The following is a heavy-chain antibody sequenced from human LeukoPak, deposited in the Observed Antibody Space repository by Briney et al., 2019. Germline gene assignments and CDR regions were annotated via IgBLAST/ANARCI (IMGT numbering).Heavy chain of an antibody. J-gene: IGHJ6*02. D-gene: IGHD3-22*01. CDR2: INSDGSST. V-gene: IGHV3-74*01. CDR3: ARSHYYDSSGYYYYYYGMDV. CDR1: GFTFSSYW. Sequence: GGSLRLSCAASGFTFSSYWMDWVRQAPGKGLVWVSRINSDGSSTRYADSVKGRFTISRDNAKNTLYLQMNSLRAEDTAVYYCARSHYYDSSGYYYYYYGMDVWGQGTTVTVSS.